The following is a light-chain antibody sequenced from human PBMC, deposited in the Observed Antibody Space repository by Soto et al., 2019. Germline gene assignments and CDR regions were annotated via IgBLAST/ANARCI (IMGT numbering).Light chain of an antibody. J-gene: IGLJ1*01. CDR1: NSNIGTNT. V-gene: IGLV1-44*01. CDR2: TNN. CDR3: AAWDDSLGAYV. Sequence: QSVLTHPPSASATPGQRVTISCSGSNSNIGTNTVNWYQQLPGTAPRLLIYTNNQRPSGVPQRFSGSKTGTSASLAIGGLQSEDGADYYCAAWDDSLGAYVFGTGTKV.